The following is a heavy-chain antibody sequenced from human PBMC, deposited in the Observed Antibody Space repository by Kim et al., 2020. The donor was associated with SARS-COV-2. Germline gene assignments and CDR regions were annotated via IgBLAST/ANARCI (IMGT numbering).Heavy chain of an antibody. V-gene: IGHV1-2*06. CDR1: GYTFTGYY. J-gene: IGHJ4*02. Sequence: ASVKVSCKASGYTFTGYYMHWVRQAPGQGLEWMGRINPNSGGTNYAQKFQGRVTMTRDTSISTAYMELSRLRSDDTAVYYCARVPASKCSSTSCYVYWGQGTLVTVSS. CDR3: ARVPASKCSSTSCYVY. D-gene: IGHD2-2*01. CDR2: INPNSGGT.